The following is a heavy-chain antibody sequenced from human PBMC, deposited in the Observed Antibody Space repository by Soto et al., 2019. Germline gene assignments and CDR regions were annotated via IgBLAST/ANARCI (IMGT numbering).Heavy chain of an antibody. D-gene: IGHD3-10*01. V-gene: IGHV4-34*01. CDR3: ARAGVTVRGVITYYYYGMDV. Sequence: PSETLSLTCAVYGGSFSGYYWSWIRQPPGKGLEWIGEINHSGSTNYNPSLKSRVTISVDTSKNQLSLKLSSVTAADTAVYYCARAGVTVRGVITYYYYGMDVWGQGTTVTVSS. J-gene: IGHJ6*02. CDR2: INHSGST. CDR1: GGSFSGYY.